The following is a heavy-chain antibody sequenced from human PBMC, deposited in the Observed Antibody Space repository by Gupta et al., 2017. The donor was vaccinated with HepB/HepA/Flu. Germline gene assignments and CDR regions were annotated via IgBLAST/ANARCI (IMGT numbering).Heavy chain of an antibody. V-gene: IGHV3-48*03. J-gene: IGHJ5*02. Sequence: EVQLVESGGALVQPGGSLRLSCAASGFTFSFYEMNWVRQAPGKGLEWISYIDTIGRTTYYADSVKGRFTISRDNANNSLYLQMNSLRADDTAVYHCARKAHTWFDPWGQGTLVTVSS. CDR1: GFTFSFYE. CDR3: ARKAHTWFDP. CDR2: IDTIGRTT.